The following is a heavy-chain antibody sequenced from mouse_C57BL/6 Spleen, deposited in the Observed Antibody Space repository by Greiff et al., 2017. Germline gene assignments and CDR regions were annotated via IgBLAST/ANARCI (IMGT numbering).Heavy chain of an antibody. D-gene: IGHD2-4*01. CDR1: GYSITSDY. CDR2: ISYSGST. CDR3: ARHDYDGGYWYFGV. J-gene: IGHJ1*03. V-gene: IGHV3-8*01. Sequence: EVKVVESGPGLAKPSQPLSLTCSASGYSITSDYWHWIRKVPGNKLEYMGNISYSGSTDYTPTLKSRLSITRDTSKNQSYLQLNSVTTEDTATYDCARHDYDGGYWYFGVWGTGTTVTVSS.